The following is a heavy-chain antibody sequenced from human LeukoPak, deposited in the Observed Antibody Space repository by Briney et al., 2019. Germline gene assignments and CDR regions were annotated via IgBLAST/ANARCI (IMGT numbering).Heavy chain of an antibody. CDR2: INPNSGGT. J-gene: IGHJ4*02. V-gene: IGHV1-2*02. CDR1: GYTFTGYY. CDR3: ARDNALPMATIIDY. D-gene: IGHD5-24*01. Sequence: ASVKVSCKASGYTFTGYYMHWVRQAPGQGIEWMGWINPNSGGTNYAQKFQGRVTMTRDTSISTAYMELSRLRSDDTAVYYCARDNALPMATIIDYWGQGTLVTVSS.